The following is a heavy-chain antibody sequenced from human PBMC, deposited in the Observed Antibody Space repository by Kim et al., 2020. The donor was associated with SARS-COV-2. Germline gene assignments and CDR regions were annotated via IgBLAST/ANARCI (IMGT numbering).Heavy chain of an antibody. CDR1: GYSFTSYA. V-gene: IGHV1-3*01. D-gene: IGHD3-22*01. Sequence: ASVKVSCKTSGYSFTSYAMHWVRQAPGQRLEWMGWINAGNGDTKYSQKFQGRVTITRDTSASTAYMELSSLRSEDTAVYYCARGRGLITIIAVALGAFV. CDR2: INAGNGDT. J-gene: IGHJ3*02. CDR3: ARGRGLITIIAVALGAFV.